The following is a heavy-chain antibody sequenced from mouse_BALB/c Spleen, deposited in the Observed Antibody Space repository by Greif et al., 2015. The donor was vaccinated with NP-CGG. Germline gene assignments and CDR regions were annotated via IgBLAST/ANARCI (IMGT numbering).Heavy chain of an antibody. V-gene: IGHV5-4*02. CDR3: ARDDTTVVNYAMDY. CDR1: GFTFSDYY. J-gene: IGHJ4*01. D-gene: IGHD1-1*01. Sequence: EVQLVESGGGLVKPGGSLKLSCAASGFTFSDYYMYWVRQTPEKRLEWVATISDGGSYTYYPDSVKGRFTISRDNAKNNLYLQMSSLKSEDTAMYYCARDDTTVVNYAMDYWGQGTSVTVSS. CDR2: ISDGGSYT.